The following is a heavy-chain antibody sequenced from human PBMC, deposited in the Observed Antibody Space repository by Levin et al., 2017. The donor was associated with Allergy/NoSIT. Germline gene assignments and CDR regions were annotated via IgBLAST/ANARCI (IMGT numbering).Heavy chain of an antibody. Sequence: GESLKISCVASGFTFRDYAMHWARQAPGRGLEWVAVISYNGNIKYNADSVQGRFTISRSNSNNTLYLQMNSLSVEDTGVYYCARDYWTYTGERDGTEVWGQGTTVTVSS. V-gene: IGHV3-30*04. J-gene: IGHJ6*02. CDR1: GFTFRDYA. CDR3: ARDYWTYTGERDGTEV. CDR2: ISYNGNIK. D-gene: IGHD1-1*01.